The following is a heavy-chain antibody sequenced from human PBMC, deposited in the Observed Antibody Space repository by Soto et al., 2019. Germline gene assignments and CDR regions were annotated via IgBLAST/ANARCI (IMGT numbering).Heavy chain of an antibody. CDR3: ARGPYGEFDY. CDR1: RFTFSSYA. Sequence: QVQLVESGGGVVQPGRSLRLSCAASRFTFSSYAMHWVRQAPGKGLEWVAVISYDGSNKYYADSVKGRFTISRDNSKNTLYLQMNSLRAEDTAVYYCARGPYGEFDYWGQGTLVTVSS. V-gene: IGHV3-30-3*01. J-gene: IGHJ4*02. D-gene: IGHD4-17*01. CDR2: ISYDGSNK.